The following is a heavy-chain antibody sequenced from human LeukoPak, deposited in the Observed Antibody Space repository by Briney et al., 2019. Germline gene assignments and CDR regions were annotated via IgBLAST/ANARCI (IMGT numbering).Heavy chain of an antibody. D-gene: IGHD1-26*01. CDR2: ISYDGSNK. V-gene: IGHV3-30-3*01. Sequence: PGGSLRLSCAASGFTFSSYAMHWVRQAPGKGLEWVAVISYDGSNKYYADSVKGRFTISRDNSKNTLYLQMNSLRAEDTAVYYCARDHPDYRANDYWGQGTLVTVSS. CDR1: GFTFSSYA. CDR3: ARDHPDYRANDY. J-gene: IGHJ4*02.